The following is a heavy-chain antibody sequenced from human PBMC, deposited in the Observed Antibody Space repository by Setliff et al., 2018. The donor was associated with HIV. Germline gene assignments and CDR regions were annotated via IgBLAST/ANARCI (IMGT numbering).Heavy chain of an antibody. CDR1: GGSVSTSSYS. D-gene: IGHD3-22*01. J-gene: IGHJ4*02. CDR3: ATRAIVVIPDY. CDR2: IYHTGST. Sequence: SETLSLTCTVSGGSVSTSSYSWGWIRQPPEKGLEWIGTIYHTGSTYYNPSLKSRVTIFVDTSKNQFSLKVRSVTAADTAAYYCATRAIVVIPDYWGQGTLVTVSS. V-gene: IGHV4-39*01.